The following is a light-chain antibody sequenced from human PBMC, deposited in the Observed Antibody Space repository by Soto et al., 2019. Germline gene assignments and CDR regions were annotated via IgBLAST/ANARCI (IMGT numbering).Light chain of an antibody. J-gene: IGKJ1*01. CDR3: QQYKSYWT. CDR2: KES. Sequence: DIQMTQSPSTLSASVGDRVTITCRAIQSISSWLAWYQQKPGKAPKLLIYKESSLESGVPSRFSGSGSGTEFTLTISSLKPDDFATYYCQQYKSYWTFGQGTRVDIK. V-gene: IGKV1-5*03. CDR1: QSISSW.